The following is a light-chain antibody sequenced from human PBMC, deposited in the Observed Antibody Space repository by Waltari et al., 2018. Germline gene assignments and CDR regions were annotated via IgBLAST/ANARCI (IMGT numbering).Light chain of an antibody. Sequence: EIVMTQSPATLSVSPGESATLSCRASQSVNNNLAWYQQKPGQAPRLLIYGASTRATGIPVRFSGSGSGTEFTLTISSLQSEDFAIYYCLHYKNWRTFGQGTKVEIK. CDR1: QSVNNN. V-gene: IGKV3D-15*01. J-gene: IGKJ1*01. CDR2: GAS. CDR3: LHYKNWRT.